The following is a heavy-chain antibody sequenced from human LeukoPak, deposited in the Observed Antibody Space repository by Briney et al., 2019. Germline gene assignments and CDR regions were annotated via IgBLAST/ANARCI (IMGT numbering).Heavy chain of an antibody. CDR1: RFTVSSNY. CDR3: AREATTYYYYYGMDV. CDR2: IYSGGNT. D-gene: IGHD5-24*01. J-gene: IGHJ6*02. Sequence: PGGSLRLSCAASRFTVSSNYMTWVRQAPGKGLEWVSVIYSGGNTYYADSVKGRFTISRDNSKNTLYLQMNSLRAEDTAVYYCAREATTYYYYYGMDVWGQGTTVTVSS. V-gene: IGHV3-66*01.